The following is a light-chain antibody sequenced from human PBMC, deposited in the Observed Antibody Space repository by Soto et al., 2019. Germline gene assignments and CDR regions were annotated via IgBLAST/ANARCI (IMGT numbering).Light chain of an antibody. CDR3: QTWGTGIHVV. V-gene: IGLV4-69*01. CDR2: VNGDGSH. Sequence: QLVLTQSASASASLGASVKLTCTVSSGPSTYAIAWHQQQPEKGPRYLMKVNGDGSHIKGDGIPDRFSGSSSGAERYLTISSLQSEDEADYHCQTWGTGIHVVFGGGTKVTVL. J-gene: IGLJ2*01. CDR1: SGPSTYA.